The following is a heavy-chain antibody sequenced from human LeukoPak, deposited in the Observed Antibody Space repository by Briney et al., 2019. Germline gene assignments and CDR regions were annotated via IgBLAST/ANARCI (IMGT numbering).Heavy chain of an antibody. CDR1: GFTFSSYG. CDR3: AKDHQQQPFDY. CDR2: ISYDGSNK. D-gene: IGHD6-13*01. Sequence: PGGSLRLSCAASGFTFSSYGMHWVRQAPGKGLEWVAVISYDGSNKYYADSVKGRFTISRDNFKNTLYLQMNSLRAEDTAVYYCAKDHQQQPFDYWGQGTLVTVSS. J-gene: IGHJ4*02. V-gene: IGHV3-30*18.